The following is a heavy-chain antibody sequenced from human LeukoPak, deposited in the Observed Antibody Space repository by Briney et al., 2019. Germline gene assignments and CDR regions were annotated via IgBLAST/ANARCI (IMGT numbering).Heavy chain of an antibody. D-gene: IGHD6-13*01. CDR2: INHSGST. CDR1: GGSFSGYY. Sequence: SETLSLTCAVYGGSFSGYYWSWIRQPPGKGLEWIGEINHSGSTNYNPSLKSRVTISVDTSKNQFSLKLSSVTAADTAVYYCASLYISSWFDPWGQGTLVTVSS. J-gene: IGHJ5*02. CDR3: ASLYISSWFDP. V-gene: IGHV4-34*01.